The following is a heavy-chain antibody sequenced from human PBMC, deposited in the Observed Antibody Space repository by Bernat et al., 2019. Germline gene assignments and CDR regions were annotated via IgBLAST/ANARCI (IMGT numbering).Heavy chain of an antibody. CDR2: IYYSGST. CDR1: GDSISSGGYY. J-gene: IGHJ4*02. V-gene: IGHV4-31*03. CDR3: ARGRWFREFPLDY. Sequence: QVQLQESGPGLVKPSQTLSLTCTVSGDSISSGGYYWSWIRQHPGKGLEWIGYIYYSGSTYYNPSLKSRVTISVDTSKNQFSLKLSSVTAADTAVYYCARGRWFREFPLDYWGQGTLVTVSS. D-gene: IGHD3-10*01.